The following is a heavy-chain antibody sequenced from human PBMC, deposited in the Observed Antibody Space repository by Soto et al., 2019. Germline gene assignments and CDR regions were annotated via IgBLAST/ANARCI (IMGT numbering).Heavy chain of an antibody. V-gene: IGHV4-61*01. CDR1: GGSVSSGSYY. CDR2: IYYSGST. D-gene: IGHD1-26*01. CDR3: ARAGLGDGSDY. J-gene: IGHJ4*02. Sequence: QVQLQESGPGLVKPSETLSLTCTVSGGSVSSGSYYWSWIRQPPGKGLEWIGYIYYSGSTKYNPSLKSRVTISVDTSKNQFSLKLSSVTAADTAVYYCARAGLGDGSDYWGQGNPGHRLL.